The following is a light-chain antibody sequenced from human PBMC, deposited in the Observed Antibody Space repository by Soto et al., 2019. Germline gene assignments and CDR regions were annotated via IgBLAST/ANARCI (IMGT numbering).Light chain of an antibody. Sequence: QPVLTQPPSASGSPGQSVTISCTGTSSDVGGYNYVSWYQQHPGKAPKFMIYEVSKRPSGVPDRFSGSKSGNTASLTVSGLQAEDEADYYCSSYAGSNIVVFGGGTKLTVL. CDR2: EVS. J-gene: IGLJ2*01. CDR3: SSYAGSNIVV. V-gene: IGLV2-8*01. CDR1: SSDVGGYNY.